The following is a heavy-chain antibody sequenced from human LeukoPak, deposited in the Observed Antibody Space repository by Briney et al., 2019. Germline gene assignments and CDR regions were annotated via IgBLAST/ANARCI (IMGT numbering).Heavy chain of an antibody. D-gene: IGHD2-15*01. J-gene: IGHJ3*02. CDR1: GFTFSSYA. CDR2: ISGSGGST. Sequence: GALRLSCAASGFTFSSYALSWVRQATGTGLEWVSAISGSGGSTYYADSVKGRFTISRDNSKNTLYLQMNSLRAEDTAVYYCAKRGRWLRDIEGAFDIWGQGTMVTVSS. V-gene: IGHV3-23*01. CDR3: AKRGRWLRDIEGAFDI.